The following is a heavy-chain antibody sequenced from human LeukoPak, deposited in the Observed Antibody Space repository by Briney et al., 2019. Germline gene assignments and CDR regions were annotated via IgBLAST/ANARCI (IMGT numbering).Heavy chain of an antibody. J-gene: IGHJ5*02. CDR3: ARARDGHINNWFDP. Sequence: SETLSLTCTVSGGSINSYYWSWIRQPPGKGLEWIGCIYYSGSTNYNPSLKSRVTISVDTSKNQFSLKMSSVTAADTAVYYCARARDGHINNWFDPWGQGTLVTVSS. V-gene: IGHV4-59*01. CDR2: IYYSGST. CDR1: GGSINSYY. D-gene: IGHD5-24*01.